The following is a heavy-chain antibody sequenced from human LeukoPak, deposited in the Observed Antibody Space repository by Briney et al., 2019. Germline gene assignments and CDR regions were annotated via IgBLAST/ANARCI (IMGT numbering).Heavy chain of an antibody. CDR3: AKGYDFLTGYYDS. V-gene: IGHV3-23*01. CDR1: GFTFSSYV. Sequence: GGSLRLSCAASGFTFSSYVVSWVRQAPGKGLECVSAISGSGGSTYFADSVKGRFTISRDNSKNTLYLQMNTLRAEDTAVYYCAKGYDFLTGYYDSWGQGTLVTVSS. D-gene: IGHD3-9*01. CDR2: ISGSGGST. J-gene: IGHJ4*02.